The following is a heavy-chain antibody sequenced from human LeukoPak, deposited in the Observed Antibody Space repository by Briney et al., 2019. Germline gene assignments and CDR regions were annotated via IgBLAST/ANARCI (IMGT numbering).Heavy chain of an antibody. J-gene: IGHJ4*02. Sequence: GGSLRLSCAASGFTFSNFWMTWVRQAPGKGLEWVANIKQDGSENYYVDSVKGRFTISRDNAKNSLYLQMNSLRAEDTAVYYCASMAYYYGSGSYGPLSHLGQGTLVTVSS. CDR2: IKQDGSEN. V-gene: IGHV3-7*01. CDR3: ASMAYYYGSGSYGPLSH. CDR1: GFTFSNFW. D-gene: IGHD3-10*01.